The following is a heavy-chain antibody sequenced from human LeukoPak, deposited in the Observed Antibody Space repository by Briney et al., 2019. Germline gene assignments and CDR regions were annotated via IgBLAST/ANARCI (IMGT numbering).Heavy chain of an antibody. CDR1: GYTFTDYY. J-gene: IGHJ4*02. D-gene: IGHD4-23*01. Sequence: SVKVSCKASGYTFTDYYIHWVGQAPGQGLEGMGWISPNSGGTNYAQNFQGRVNMTRDTSISTAYMELSRLRSDDTAVYYCARPYGGNPHFDYWGQGTLVTVSS. CDR2: ISPNSGGT. CDR3: ARPYGGNPHFDY. V-gene: IGHV1-2*02.